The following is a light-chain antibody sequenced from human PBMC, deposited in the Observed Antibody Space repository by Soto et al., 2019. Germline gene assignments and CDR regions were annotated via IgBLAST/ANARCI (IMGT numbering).Light chain of an antibody. J-gene: IGKJ4*01. CDR1: QGIRSE. CDR3: LQDYNYPLT. CDR2: AAS. V-gene: IGKV1-6*01. Sequence: AIQMTQSPSSLSASVGDRVTITCRASQGIRSELGWYQQKPGKAPKLLIYAASSLQSGVPSRFSGSGSGTDFTLTISSLQPADFATYYCLQDYNYPLTFGGGTKVEIK.